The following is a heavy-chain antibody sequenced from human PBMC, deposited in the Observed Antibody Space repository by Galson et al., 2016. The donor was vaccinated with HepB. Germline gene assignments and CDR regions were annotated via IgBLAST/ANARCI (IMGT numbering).Heavy chain of an antibody. Sequence: SLRLSCAASGFIFSSYGMHWVRQAPGKGLEWVAFIWYDGRKKYYADSVKGRFTISRDNSKNTLYLQMNSLRAEDTAVYYCARDASGITIFGVAPFYYYGMDVWSQGTTVTVSS. CDR2: IWYDGRKK. CDR1: GFIFSSYG. D-gene: IGHD3-3*01. J-gene: IGHJ6*02. CDR3: ARDASGITIFGVAPFYYYGMDV. V-gene: IGHV3-33*01.